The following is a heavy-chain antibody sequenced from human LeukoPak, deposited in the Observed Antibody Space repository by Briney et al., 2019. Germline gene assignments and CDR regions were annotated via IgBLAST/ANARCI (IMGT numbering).Heavy chain of an antibody. Sequence: PSETLSLTCTVSGDSISPYYWNWIRQPPGKGLEYIGYIYNSGSTSYNPYLKSRVTISVDTSKNQFSLRLSSVTAADTAVYYCARGRRESYYSFDYWGQGTLVTVSS. D-gene: IGHD1-26*01. CDR2: IYNSGST. V-gene: IGHV4-59*01. J-gene: IGHJ4*02. CDR3: ARGRRESYYSFDY. CDR1: GDSISPYY.